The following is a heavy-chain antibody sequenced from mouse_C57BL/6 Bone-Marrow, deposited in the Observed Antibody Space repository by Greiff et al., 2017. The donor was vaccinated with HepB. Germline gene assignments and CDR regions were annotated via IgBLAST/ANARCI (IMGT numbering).Heavy chain of an antibody. Sequence: EVKLVESGPELVKPGASVKIPCKASGYTFTDYNMDWVKQSHGKSLEWIGDINPNNGGTIYNQKFKGKATLTVDKSSSTACMELRSLTSEDTAVYYCARWLLYFDYWGQGTTLTVSS. V-gene: IGHV1-18*01. CDR2: INPNNGGT. CDR1: GYTFTDYN. J-gene: IGHJ2*01. CDR3: ARWLLYFDY. D-gene: IGHD2-3*01.